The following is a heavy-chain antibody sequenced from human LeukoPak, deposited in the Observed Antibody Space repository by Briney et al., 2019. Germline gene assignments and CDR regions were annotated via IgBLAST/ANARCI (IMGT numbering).Heavy chain of an antibody. J-gene: IGHJ5*02. CDR1: GGSISSHY. V-gene: IGHV4-59*11. D-gene: IGHD3-10*01. CDR3: AQYGSGRSPNWFDP. Sequence: SETLSLTCVVSGGSISSHYWTWIRQPPGKGLEWIGYISFSGYTNYNPSLNNRVIISVDTSKNQFSLKLSSVTAADTAVYYCAQYGSGRSPNWFDPWGQGTLVTVSS. CDR2: ISFSGYT.